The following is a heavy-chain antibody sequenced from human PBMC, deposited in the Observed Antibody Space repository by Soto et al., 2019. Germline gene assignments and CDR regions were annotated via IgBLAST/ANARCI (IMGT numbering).Heavy chain of an antibody. CDR1: GYTFTGYY. CDR2: INPNSGGT. D-gene: IGHD6-13*01. CDR3: ARAAAAGYYFDY. V-gene: IGHV1-2*02. J-gene: IGHJ4*02. Sequence: HVQLVQSGAEVKKPGASVKVSCKASGYTFTGYYMHWVRQAPGQGLVWMGWINPNSGGTNYAQKFQGGVTMTRDTSISTAYMELSRLRSDDTAVYYCARAAAAGYYFDYWGQGTLVTVSS.